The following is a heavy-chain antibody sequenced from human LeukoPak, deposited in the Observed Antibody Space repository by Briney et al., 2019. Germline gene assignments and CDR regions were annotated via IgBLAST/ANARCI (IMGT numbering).Heavy chain of an antibody. CDR2: INPSGGST. CDR1: GYSFTGYY. J-gene: IGHJ4*02. D-gene: IGHD1-26*01. CDR3: ARFGGATTVVDY. V-gene: IGHV1-46*01. Sequence: ASVKVSCKASGYSFTGYYMHWVRQAPGQGLEWMGIINPSGGSTSYAQKFQGRVTMTRDMSTSTVYMELSSLRSEDTAVYYCARFGGATTVVDYWGQGTLVTVSS.